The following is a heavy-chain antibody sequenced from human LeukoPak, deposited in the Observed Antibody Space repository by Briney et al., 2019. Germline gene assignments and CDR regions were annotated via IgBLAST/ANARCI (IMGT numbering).Heavy chain of an antibody. Sequence: GGSLRLSCAASGFTFSNAQMSWVRQAPGKGLEWVGRIKSKTDGGTTDYAAPVKGRFTISRDDSKNTLYLQMNSLKTEDTAVYYCTTDSRSGYGTLVYWDQGSLAIVSS. V-gene: IGHV3-15*01. CDR1: GFTFSNAQ. D-gene: IGHD3-3*01. CDR2: IKSKTDGGTT. J-gene: IGHJ4*02. CDR3: TTDSRSGYGTLVY.